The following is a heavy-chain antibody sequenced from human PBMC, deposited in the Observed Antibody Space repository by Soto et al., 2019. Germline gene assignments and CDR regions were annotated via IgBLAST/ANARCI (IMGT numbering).Heavy chain of an antibody. D-gene: IGHD5-12*01. V-gene: IGHV4-59*01. CDR2: IYYSGST. CDR1: GGSISSYY. J-gene: IGHJ4*02. CDR3: ARGGVEDAIVATISWFDY. Sequence: QVQLQESGPGLVKPSETLSLTCTVSGGSISSYYWSWIRQPPGKGLEWTGYIYYSGSTNYNPSLKSRLTISVDTSKNQFSLKLSSVTAADTAVYYCARGGVEDAIVATISWFDYWGQGTLVTVSS.